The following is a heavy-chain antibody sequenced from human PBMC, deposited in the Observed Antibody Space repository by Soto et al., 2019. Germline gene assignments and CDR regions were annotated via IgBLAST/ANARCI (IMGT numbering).Heavy chain of an antibody. D-gene: IGHD3-10*01. V-gene: IGHV4-4*02. Sequence: QVQLQESGPGLVKPSGTLSLTCAVSGGSISSSNWWSWVRQPPGKGLEWIGEIYHSGSTNYNPSLKSRVTISVAKSKNQFSLKRSSVTAADTAVYYCARDYMVRGVMRWFDPWGQGTLVTVSS. CDR1: GGSISSSNW. CDR2: IYHSGST. CDR3: ARDYMVRGVMRWFDP. J-gene: IGHJ5*02.